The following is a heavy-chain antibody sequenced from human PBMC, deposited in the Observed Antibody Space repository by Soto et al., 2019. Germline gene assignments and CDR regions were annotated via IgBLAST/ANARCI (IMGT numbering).Heavy chain of an antibody. Sequence: ASVKVSCKASGYTFTSYGISWVRQAPGQGLEWMGWISAYNGNTNYAQKLQGRVTMTTDTSTSTAYMELRSLRSDDTAVYYCARDRTSSLWFGELSYYYYGMDVWGQGTTVTVSS. CDR1: GYTFTSYG. CDR2: ISAYNGNT. CDR3: ARDRTSSLWFGELSYYYYGMDV. D-gene: IGHD3-10*01. J-gene: IGHJ6*02. V-gene: IGHV1-18*01.